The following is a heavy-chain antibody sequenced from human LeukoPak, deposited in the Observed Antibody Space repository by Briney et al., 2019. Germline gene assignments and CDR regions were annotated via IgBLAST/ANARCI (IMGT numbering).Heavy chain of an antibody. V-gene: IGHV4-61*02. CDR2: IYTSGST. D-gene: IGHD4-23*01. CDR1: GGSISSGSYY. J-gene: IGHJ4*02. Sequence: SQTLSLTCTVSGGSISSGSYYWSWVRQPAGKGLEWIGRIYTSGSTNYNPSLKSRVTISVDRSKNQFSLKLSSVTAADTAVYYCARLDYGGNSGRFDYWGQGTLVTVSS. CDR3: ARLDYGGNSGRFDY.